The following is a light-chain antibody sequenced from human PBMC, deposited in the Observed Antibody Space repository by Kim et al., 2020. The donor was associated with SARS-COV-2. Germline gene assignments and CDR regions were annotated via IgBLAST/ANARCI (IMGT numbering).Light chain of an antibody. CDR1: SSNIGRNS. CDR3: SAWDGSLNGWV. CDR2: TNN. Sequence: GQGMTISWSGSSSNIGRNSVNWYQHLPGTAPKLLLYTNNQRPSGVPDRVSGSKSGTSASLDISGLQSDDEADYYCSAWDGSLNGWVFGGGTQLTVL. V-gene: IGLV1-44*01. J-gene: IGLJ3*02.